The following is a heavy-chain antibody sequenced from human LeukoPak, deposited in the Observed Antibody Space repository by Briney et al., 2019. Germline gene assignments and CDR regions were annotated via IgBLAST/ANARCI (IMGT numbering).Heavy chain of an antibody. D-gene: IGHD5-12*01. Sequence: SETLSLTCSVSGDSLSSSNYYWGWIRQPPGKGLEWIGSIYYTGSTYYNPSLQSRVAIFLDTSANQFSLILTSLTAADTAVYYCVSQRGSSGYDPLHYWGQGTLVTVSS. V-gene: IGHV4-39*01. J-gene: IGHJ4*02. CDR1: GDSLSSSNYY. CDR2: IYYTGST. CDR3: VSQRGSSGYDPLHY.